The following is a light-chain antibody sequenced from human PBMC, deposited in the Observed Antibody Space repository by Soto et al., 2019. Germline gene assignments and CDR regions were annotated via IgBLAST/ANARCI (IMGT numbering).Light chain of an antibody. CDR2: YVS. Sequence: DIQMTQSPSSLSASVGDRVTISCRTNQSVSKYINWYQQKPGTAPKPLIYYVSSLQGGVPSRFSGSGSATDFALTISNLQPEDFSTYNCQQSYDLPLTFGQGTKLEIK. CDR3: QQSYDLPLT. J-gene: IGKJ2*01. CDR1: QSVSKY. V-gene: IGKV1-39*01.